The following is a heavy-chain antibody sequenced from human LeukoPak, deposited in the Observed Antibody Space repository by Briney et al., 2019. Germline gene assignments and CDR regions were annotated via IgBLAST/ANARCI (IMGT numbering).Heavy chain of an antibody. V-gene: IGHV4-30-4*01. CDR1: GGSISSGDYY. CDR2: IYYSGST. J-gene: IGHJ4*02. CDR3: ARATDVYSFDY. Sequence: SETLSLTCTVSGGSISSGDYYWSWIRQPPGKGLEWIGYIYYSGSTYYNPSLKSRVTISVDTSMNQFSLKLSSVTAADTAVYYCARATDVYSFDYWGQGTLVTVSS.